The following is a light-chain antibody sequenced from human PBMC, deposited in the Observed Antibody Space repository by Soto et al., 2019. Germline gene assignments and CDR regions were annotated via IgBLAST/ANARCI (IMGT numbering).Light chain of an antibody. CDR1: QVIGNY. V-gene: IGKV1-27*01. CDR2: GAY. J-gene: IGKJ1*01. CDR3: QQYGSSPQT. Sequence: DIQMTQSAASLSASLGDRVTITWGASQVIGNYLAWYQQKTGKVPKLLIYGAYTLQSGVPSRFSGSGYGTDFNLTISRLETEDFAVYYCQQYGSSPQTFGQGTKVDIK.